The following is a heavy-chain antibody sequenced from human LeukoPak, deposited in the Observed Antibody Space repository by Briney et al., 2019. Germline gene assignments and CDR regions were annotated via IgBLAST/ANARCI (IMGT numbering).Heavy chain of an antibody. Sequence: ASVKVSCKASGYTFTSYGISWVRQAPGQGLEWMGWISAYNGNTNYAQKFQGRVTMTRDTSISTAYMELSRLRSDDSAVYYCARGGGGVTYYYDSSGYYCDYWGQGTLVTVSS. CDR2: ISAYNGNT. D-gene: IGHD3-22*01. V-gene: IGHV1-18*01. J-gene: IGHJ4*02. CDR1: GYTFTSYG. CDR3: ARGGGGVTYYYDSSGYYCDY.